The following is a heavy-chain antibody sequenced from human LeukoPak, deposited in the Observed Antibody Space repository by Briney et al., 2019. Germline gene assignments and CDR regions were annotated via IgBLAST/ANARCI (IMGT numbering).Heavy chain of an antibody. V-gene: IGHV4-59*01. CDR3: ARVYGGNSADWFDP. CDR1: GGSISSYY. J-gene: IGHJ5*02. CDR2: IYYSGST. D-gene: IGHD4-23*01. Sequence: SETLSLTCTVSGGSISSYYWIWIRQPPGKGLEWIGYIYYSGSTNYNPSLQSRVTISVDPSKNQFSLKLSSVPAADTAVYYCARVYGGNSADWFDPWGPGTLVTVSS.